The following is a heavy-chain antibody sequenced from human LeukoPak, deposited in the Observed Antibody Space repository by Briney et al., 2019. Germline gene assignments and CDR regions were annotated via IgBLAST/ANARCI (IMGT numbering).Heavy chain of an antibody. CDR2: IYYSGST. V-gene: IGHV4-59*01. D-gene: IGHD2/OR15-2a*01. CDR3: ARDLSKDWYFDL. CDR1: GGSISSYY. Sequence: PSETLSLTCTVSGGSISSYYWSWIRQPPGKGLEWIGYIYYSGSTNYNPSLKSRVTISVDTSKNQFSLKLSSVTAADTAVYYCARDLSKDWYFDLWGRGTLVTVSS. J-gene: IGHJ2*01.